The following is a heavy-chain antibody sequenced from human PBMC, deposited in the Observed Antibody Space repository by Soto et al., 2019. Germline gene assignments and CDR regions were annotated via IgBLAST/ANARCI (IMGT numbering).Heavy chain of an antibody. CDR3: ARERVYNWNSAYYFDY. D-gene: IGHD1-7*01. Sequence: QVQLVQSGAEVKKPGSSVKVPCKASGGTFSSYAISWVRQAPGQGLEWMGGIIPIFGTANYAQKFQGRVTITADESTSTAYMELSSLRSEDTAVYYCARERVYNWNSAYYFDYWGQGTLVTVSS. V-gene: IGHV1-69*01. CDR1: GGTFSSYA. CDR2: IIPIFGTA. J-gene: IGHJ4*02.